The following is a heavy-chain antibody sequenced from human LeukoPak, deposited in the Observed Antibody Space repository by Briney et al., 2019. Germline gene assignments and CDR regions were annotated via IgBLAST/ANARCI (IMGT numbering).Heavy chain of an antibody. CDR2: ISGSGGST. J-gene: IGHJ4*02. V-gene: IGHV3-23*01. Sequence: TGGSLRLTCAASGFTVSSNYMSWVRQAPGKGLEWVSAISGSGGSTYYADSVKGRFTISRDNSKNTLYLQMNSLRAEDTAVYYCAKDLGQWLAIDYWGQGTLVTVSS. CDR1: GFTVSSNY. D-gene: IGHD6-19*01. CDR3: AKDLGQWLAIDY.